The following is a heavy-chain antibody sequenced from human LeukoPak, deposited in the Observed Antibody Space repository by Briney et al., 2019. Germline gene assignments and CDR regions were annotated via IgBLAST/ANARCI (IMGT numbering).Heavy chain of an antibody. CDR3: ARDEVGGYAYLDY. D-gene: IGHD5-12*01. CDR2: IYYSGST. J-gene: IGHJ4*02. Sequence: PSETLSLTCTVSGGSISSSSYYWGWIRQPPGKGLEWIGSIYYSGSTYYNPSLKSRVTISVDTSKNQFSLKLSSVTAADTAVYYCARDEVGGYAYLDYWGQGTLVTVSS. V-gene: IGHV4-39*07. CDR1: GGSISSSSYY.